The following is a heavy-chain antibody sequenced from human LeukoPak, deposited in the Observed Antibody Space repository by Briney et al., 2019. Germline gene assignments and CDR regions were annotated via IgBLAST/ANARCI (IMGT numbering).Heavy chain of an antibody. CDR3: ARQYSSSSYFDY. D-gene: IGHD6-6*01. V-gene: IGHV4-59*08. CDR1: GDSISSYY. CDR2: VYYSGRT. Sequence: SETLSLTSSVPGDSISSYYWTWIRQPPGKGLEWIGHVYYSGRTNYNPTLESRVTISVDTSKNQFSLNLTSMTAADTAVYYCARQYSSSSYFDYWGQGTLVTVSS. J-gene: IGHJ4*02.